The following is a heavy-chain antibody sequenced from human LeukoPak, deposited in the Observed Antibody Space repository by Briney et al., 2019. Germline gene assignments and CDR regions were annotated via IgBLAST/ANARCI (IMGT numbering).Heavy chain of an antibody. V-gene: IGHV4-59*01. CDR1: GDSISSDY. D-gene: IGHD3-16*02. Sequence: SETLSLTCAVSGDSISSDYWSWVRQPPGTGLEWIGYIYYTGSTNYNPSLKSRVTISVDTSKNQFSLKLSSVTAADTAVYYCARPSMITFGGVIANDAFDIWGQGTMVTVSS. J-gene: IGHJ3*02. CDR2: IYYTGST. CDR3: ARPSMITFGGVIANDAFDI.